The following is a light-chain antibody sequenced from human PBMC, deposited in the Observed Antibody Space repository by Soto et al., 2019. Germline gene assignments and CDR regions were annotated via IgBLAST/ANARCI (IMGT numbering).Light chain of an antibody. V-gene: IGKV3-20*01. J-gene: IGKJ5*01. CDR2: GAS. Sequence: PGSQSYPPVQGDTLSYKPSQSVSSSYIAWYQQRPGQTPSLLIYGASTRATGIPARSSGSGSGTHFTLTISSLEPGDFAVYYCQHFGGSTFTFGQGTRLDI. CDR1: QSVSSSY. CDR3: QHFGGSTFT.